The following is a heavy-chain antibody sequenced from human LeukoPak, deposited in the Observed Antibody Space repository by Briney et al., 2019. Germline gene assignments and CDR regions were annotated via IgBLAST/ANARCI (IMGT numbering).Heavy chain of an antibody. Sequence: ASVKVSCKASGYTFTNYPMIWVRQAPGQWLEWMGWINTNTGNPTYAQGFTGRFVFSLDTSVGTTYLQIISLKTEDTAVYYCARGGYSRGQGSPFDYWGQGTMVTVSS. CDR3: ARGGYSRGQGSPFDY. J-gene: IGHJ4*02. V-gene: IGHV7-4-1*02. CDR2: INTNTGNP. CDR1: GYTFTNYP. D-gene: IGHD6-19*01.